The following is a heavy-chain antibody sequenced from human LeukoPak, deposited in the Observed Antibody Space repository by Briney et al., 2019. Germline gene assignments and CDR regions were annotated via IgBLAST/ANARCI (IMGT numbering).Heavy chain of an antibody. V-gene: IGHV3-23*01. D-gene: IGHD2-15*01. Sequence: AGSLSLSCAASGFTFSSYAMSWVRQAPGKGLEWVSAISGSGGSTYYADSVKGRFTISRDNSKNTLYLQMNSLRADDTAVYYCAKDREAWWSTANAFDIWGQGTMVTVSS. CDR3: AKDREAWWSTANAFDI. CDR1: GFTFSSYA. J-gene: IGHJ3*02. CDR2: ISGSGGST.